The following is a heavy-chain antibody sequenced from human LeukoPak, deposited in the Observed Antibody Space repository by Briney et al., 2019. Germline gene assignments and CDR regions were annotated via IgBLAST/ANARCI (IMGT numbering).Heavy chain of an antibody. CDR1: GFTFSSYG. CDR3: AKHYYGSGSYYAYYFDY. Sequence: GGSLRLSCAASGFTFSSYGMHWVRQAPGKGLEWVAVISYDGSNKYYADSVKGRFTISRDNSKNTLYLQMNSLRAEDTAVYYCAKHYYGSGSYYAYYFDYWGQGTLVTVSS. J-gene: IGHJ4*02. CDR2: ISYDGSNK. V-gene: IGHV3-30*18. D-gene: IGHD3-10*01.